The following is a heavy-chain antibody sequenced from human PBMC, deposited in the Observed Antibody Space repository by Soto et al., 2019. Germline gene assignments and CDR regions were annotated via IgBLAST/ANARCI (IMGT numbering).Heavy chain of an antibody. CDR1: GFTFGDYA. V-gene: IGHV3-49*03. J-gene: IGHJ4*02. CDR3: TSVIRITMIVGIFDY. D-gene: IGHD3-22*01. CDR2: IRSKAYGGTT. Sequence: GGSLRLSCTASGFTFGDYAMSWFRQAPGKGLEWVGFIRSKAYGGTTEYAASVKGRFTISRDDSKSIAYLQMNSLKTEDTAVYYCTSVIRITMIVGIFDYWGQGTLVTVSS.